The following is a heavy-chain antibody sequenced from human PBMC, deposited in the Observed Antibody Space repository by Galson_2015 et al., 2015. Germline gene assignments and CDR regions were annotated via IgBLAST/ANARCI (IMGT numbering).Heavy chain of an antibody. Sequence: SLRLSCAASGFTFSSYAMSWVRQAPGKGLEWVSAISGSGGSTYYADSVKGRFTISRDNSKNTLYLQMNSLRAEDTAVYYCAKHYGDYRTFDYWAREPWSPSPQ. CDR3: AKHYGDYRTFDY. J-gene: IGHJ4*02. V-gene: IGHV3-23*01. D-gene: IGHD4-17*01. CDR1: GFTFSSYA. CDR2: ISGSGGST.